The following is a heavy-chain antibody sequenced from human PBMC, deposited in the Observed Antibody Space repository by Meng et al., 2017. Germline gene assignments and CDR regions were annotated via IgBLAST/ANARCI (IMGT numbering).Heavy chain of an antibody. CDR2: IIPIFGTA. CDR3: ASNDGTGDRTGGDY. CDR1: GGTFSSYA. V-gene: IGHV1-69*01. J-gene: IGHJ4*02. Sequence: QGRWVQSGGEVKKPGSSGKVSCKASGGTFSSYAISWVRQAPGQGLEWMGGIIPIFGTANYAQKFQGRVTITADESTSTAYMELSSLRSEDTAVYYCASNDGTGDRTGGDYWGQGTLVTGSS. D-gene: IGHD7-27*01.